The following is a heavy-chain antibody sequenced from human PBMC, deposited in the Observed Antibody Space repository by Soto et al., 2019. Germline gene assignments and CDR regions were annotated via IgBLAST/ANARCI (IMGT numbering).Heavy chain of an antibody. D-gene: IGHD2-15*01. V-gene: IGHV4-34*01. Sequence: SETLSLTCAVYGGSFSGYYWSWIRQPPGKGLEWIGEINHSGSTNYNPSLKSRVTISVDTSKNQFSLKLSSVTAADTAVYYCARRRGDIVVVVAAQAYYFDYWGQGTLVTVS. CDR3: ARRRGDIVVVVAAQAYYFDY. CDR2: INHSGST. J-gene: IGHJ4*02. CDR1: GGSFSGYY.